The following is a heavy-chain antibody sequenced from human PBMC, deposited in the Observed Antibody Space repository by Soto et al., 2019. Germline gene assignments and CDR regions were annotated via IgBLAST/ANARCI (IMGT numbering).Heavy chain of an antibody. CDR3: VGSIGAFWFDP. J-gene: IGHJ5*02. Sequence: TLSLTCTVSGGSISSGGYYWSWIRQHPGKGLEWIGYIYYSGSTYYNPSLKRRVTISVDRSKNQFSLKLSSVTAADTAVYYCVGSIGAFWFDPWGQGTLVTVSS. D-gene: IGHD5-12*01. CDR1: GGSISSGGYY. CDR2: IYYSGST. V-gene: IGHV4-31*09.